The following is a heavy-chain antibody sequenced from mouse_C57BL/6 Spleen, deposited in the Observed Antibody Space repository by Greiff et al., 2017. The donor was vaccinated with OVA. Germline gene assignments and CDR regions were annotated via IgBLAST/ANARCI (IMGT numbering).Heavy chain of an antibody. CDR2: ISYDGSN. Sequence: ESGPGLVKPSQSLSLTCSVTGYSITSGYYWNWIRQFPGNKLGWIGYISYDGSNNYNPSLKNRISITRDTSKNQFFLKLNSVTTEDTATYYCARDWDWYFDVWGTGTTVTVSS. V-gene: IGHV3-6*01. CDR1: GYSITSGYY. J-gene: IGHJ1*03. D-gene: IGHD4-1*01. CDR3: ARDWDWYFDV.